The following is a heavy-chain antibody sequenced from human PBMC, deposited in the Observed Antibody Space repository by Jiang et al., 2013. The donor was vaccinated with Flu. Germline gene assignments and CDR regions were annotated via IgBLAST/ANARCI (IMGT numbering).Heavy chain of an antibody. V-gene: IGHV3-30*02. CDR3: ARDLPRAGLVQDY. CDR1: GFTFNNYG. CDR2: IRFDGSNK. J-gene: IGHJ4*02. Sequence: AASGFTFNNYGMHWVRQAPGKGLEWVGFIRFDGSNKYYGDSVKGRFTISRDNSKNTLYLQVNSLRAEDTAVYYCARDLPRAGLVQDYWGQGTLVTVSS. D-gene: IGHD6-19*01.